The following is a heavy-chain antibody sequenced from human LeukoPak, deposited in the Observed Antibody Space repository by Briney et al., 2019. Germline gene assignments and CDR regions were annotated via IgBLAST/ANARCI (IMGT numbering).Heavy chain of an antibody. CDR1: GFAFSDYS. V-gene: IGHV3-21*01. CDR3: ARARGNDWYSDY. Sequence: GGSLRLSCAASGFAFSDYSMNWVRQAPGKGLEWVSSITFNSNYINYADSVRGRFTISKDNAKDSLCLQMNSLRVEDTAVYYCARARGNDWYSDYWGQGTLVTVPS. J-gene: IGHJ4*02. CDR2: ITFNSNYI. D-gene: IGHD3-9*01.